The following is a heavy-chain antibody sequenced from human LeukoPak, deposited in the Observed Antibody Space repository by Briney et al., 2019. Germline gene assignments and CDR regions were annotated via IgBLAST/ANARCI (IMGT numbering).Heavy chain of an antibody. D-gene: IGHD3-16*01. V-gene: IGHV1-8*03. CDR1: GYTFTSYD. Sequence: EASVKVSCKASGYTFTSYDINWVRQATGQGLEWMGWMNPNSGNTGYAQKFQGRVTIIRNTSISTAYMELSSLRSEDTAVYYCARAAGGTRNYYMDVWGKGTTVTVSS. CDR2: MNPNSGNT. J-gene: IGHJ6*03. CDR3: ARAAGGTRNYYMDV.